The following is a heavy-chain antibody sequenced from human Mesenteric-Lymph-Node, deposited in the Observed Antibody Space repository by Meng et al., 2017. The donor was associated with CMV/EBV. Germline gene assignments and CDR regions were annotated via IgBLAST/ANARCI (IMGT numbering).Heavy chain of an antibody. V-gene: IGHV3-30*03. Sequence: GGSLRLSCETSGFSFSSFNLHWVRQAPGKGLEWVAVISYDGRNEYYGDSVKGRFTISRDNAKNSLYLQMNSLRAEDTAMYYCARDKYYDSSDPGDYWGQGTLVTVSS. CDR3: ARDKYYDSSDPGDY. D-gene: IGHD3-22*01. J-gene: IGHJ4*02. CDR1: GFSFSSFN. CDR2: ISYDGRNE.